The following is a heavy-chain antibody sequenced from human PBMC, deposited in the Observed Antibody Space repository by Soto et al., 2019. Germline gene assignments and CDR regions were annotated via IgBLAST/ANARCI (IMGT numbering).Heavy chain of an antibody. J-gene: IGHJ4*02. CDR2: INTGNGNT. CDR1: GYTFTSYT. D-gene: IGHD6-19*01. CDR3: GREFDSNGWTTADY. Sequence: QVQLVQSGAEVEKPGASVKVSCKASGYTFTSYTIHWVRQAPGQRLEWMGWINTGNGNTKYSENLLDRVTITRDTSASTVYMELSSLRSEDTAVYYCGREFDSNGWTTADYWGQGTLVFVSS. V-gene: IGHV1-3*04.